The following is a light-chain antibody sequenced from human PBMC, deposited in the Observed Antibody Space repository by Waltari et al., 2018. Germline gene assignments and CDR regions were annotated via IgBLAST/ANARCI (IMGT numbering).Light chain of an antibody. Sequence: EVLMTQSPATLSVSTGERATLPCRASQSVSSNLAWYQQRPGQAPRLLIFGASTRAAGISDRFSGGGSGAEFTLSISSLQSEDLAVYYCQQYNHSPTTFGQGTRLEIK. V-gene: IGKV3-15*01. CDR2: GAS. J-gene: IGKJ2*01. CDR3: QQYNHSPTT. CDR1: QSVSSN.